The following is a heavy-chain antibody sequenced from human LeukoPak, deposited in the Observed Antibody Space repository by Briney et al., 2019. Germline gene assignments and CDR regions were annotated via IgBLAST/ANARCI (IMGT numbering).Heavy chain of an antibody. CDR3: ASRDWWGQLGPYYFDY. CDR1: GGSISSGSYY. J-gene: IGHJ4*02. D-gene: IGHD6-13*01. CDR2: IYTSGST. Sequence: SEILSLTCTVSGGSISSGSYYWSWIRQPAGKGLEWIGRIYTSGSTNYNPSLKSRVTISVDTSKNQFSLKLSSVTAADTAVYYCASRDWWGQLGPYYFDYWGQGTLVTVSS. V-gene: IGHV4-61*02.